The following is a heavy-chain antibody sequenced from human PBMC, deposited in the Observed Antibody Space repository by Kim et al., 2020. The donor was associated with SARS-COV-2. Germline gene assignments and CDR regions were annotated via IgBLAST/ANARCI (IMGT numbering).Heavy chain of an antibody. CDR2: ISGDGGST. J-gene: IGHJ6*02. V-gene: IGHV3-43*02. CDR1: GFTFDDYA. Sequence: GGSLRLSCAASGFTFDDYAMHWVRQAPGKGLEWVSLISGDGGSTYYADSVKGRFTISRDNSKNSLYLQMNSLRTEDTALYYCAKDIADVLRYFDWSVYGMDVWGQVTTVTVSS. D-gene: IGHD3-9*01. CDR3: AKDIADVLRYFDWSVYGMDV.